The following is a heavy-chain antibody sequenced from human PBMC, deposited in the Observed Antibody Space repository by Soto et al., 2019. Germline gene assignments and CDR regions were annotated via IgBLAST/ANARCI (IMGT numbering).Heavy chain of an antibody. D-gene: IGHD6-6*01. CDR1: GYSFTSYW. Sequence: GESLKISCKGSGYSFTSYWIGWVRQMPGRGLEWMGIIYPGDPDTRYSPSFQGQVTISADKSIRTAYLQWTSLKASDTALYYCARTRSFTLGFYYDGMDVWGQGTTVTVSS. CDR2: IYPGDPDT. V-gene: IGHV5-51*01. J-gene: IGHJ6*02. CDR3: ARTRSFTLGFYYDGMDV.